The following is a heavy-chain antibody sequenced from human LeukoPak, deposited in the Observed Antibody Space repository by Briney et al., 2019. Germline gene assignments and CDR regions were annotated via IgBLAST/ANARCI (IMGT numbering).Heavy chain of an antibody. V-gene: IGHV3-21*01. J-gene: IGHJ1*01. CDR2: ISGRSSYV. Sequence: GGSLRLSCSASGFSFSDYDMNWVRQAPGKGLEWVSAISGRSSYVYYGESVKGRFTISRDNAKNSLYLQLDSLGVKDTAVYYCGRAFPPLRTSSAGDLWGQGTLVTVSS. CDR1: GFSFSDYD. CDR3: GRAFPPLRTSSAGDL. D-gene: IGHD3-16*01.